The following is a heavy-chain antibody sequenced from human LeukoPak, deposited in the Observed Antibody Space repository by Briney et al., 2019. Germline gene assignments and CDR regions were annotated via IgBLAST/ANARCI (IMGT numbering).Heavy chain of an antibody. V-gene: IGHV6-1*01. J-gene: IGHJ6*02. CDR1: GDSVSSNSAA. D-gene: IGHD4-17*01. CDR3: ARDQELDDYGDYYYYYGMDV. Sequence: SQTLSLTCAISGDSVSSNSAAWNWITQSPARGLEWLGRTYYRSKWYNDYAVSVKSRITINPDTSKNQFSLQLNSVTPEDTAVYYCARDQELDDYGDYYYYYGMDVWGQGTTVTVSS. CDR2: TYYRSKWYN.